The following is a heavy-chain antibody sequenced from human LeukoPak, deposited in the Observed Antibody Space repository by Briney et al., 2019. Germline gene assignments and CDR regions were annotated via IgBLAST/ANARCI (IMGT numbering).Heavy chain of an antibody. CDR3: ARGPVHYYYGMDV. V-gene: IGHV3-53*01. CDR2: IYSGGST. CDR1: GFTVSSNY. J-gene: IGHJ6*02. Sequence: PGGSLRLSCAASGFTVSSNYMSWVRQAPGKGLEWVSVIYSGGSTYYADSVKGRFTISRDNSKNTLYLQMNSLRAEDTAVYYCARGPVHYYYGMDVWGRGTTVTVSS.